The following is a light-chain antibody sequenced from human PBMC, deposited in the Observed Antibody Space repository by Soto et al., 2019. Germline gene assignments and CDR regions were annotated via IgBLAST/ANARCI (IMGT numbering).Light chain of an antibody. V-gene: IGKV3-15*01. CDR1: QSVSSN. CDR3: QHYNNRPPWT. Sequence: EIVMTQSPVTLPVSPGERATLSCRASQSVSSNLAWYQQKPGQAPRLLIYGASTRATGIPARFSGSGSGTEFTLTISSLQSEDFAVYYCQHYNNRPPWTFGQGTKLEIK. CDR2: GAS. J-gene: IGKJ1*01.